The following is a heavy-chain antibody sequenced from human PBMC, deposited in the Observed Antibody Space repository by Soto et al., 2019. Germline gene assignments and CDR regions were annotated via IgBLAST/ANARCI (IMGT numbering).Heavy chain of an antibody. D-gene: IGHD2-2*01. CDR2: IYASGSP. CDR1: GGSVSVYY. Sequence: PSETLSLTCTISGGSVSVYYWSWIRQSTGQGLEWIGYIYASGSPYYNPSLRSRVTISADTSKNQISLKLTSPTAADTAAYYCARGVGSSHQQYWGRGTLVTVSS. V-gene: IGHV4-59*02. CDR3: ARGVGSSHQQY. J-gene: IGHJ4*02.